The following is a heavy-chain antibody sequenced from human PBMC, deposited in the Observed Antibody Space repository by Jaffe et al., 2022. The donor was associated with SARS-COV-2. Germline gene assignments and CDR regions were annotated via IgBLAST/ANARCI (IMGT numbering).Heavy chain of an antibody. CDR2: IKQDGSEK. V-gene: IGHV3-7*01. Sequence: EVQLVESGGGLVQPGGSLRLSCAASGFTFSSYWMSWVRQAPGKGLEWVANIKQDGSEKYYVDSVKGRFTISRDNAKNSLYLQMNSLRAEDTAVYYCAREGATPRYYGMDVWGQGTTVTVSS. CDR3: AREGATPRYYGMDV. D-gene: IGHD2-15*01. CDR1: GFTFSSYW. J-gene: IGHJ6*02.